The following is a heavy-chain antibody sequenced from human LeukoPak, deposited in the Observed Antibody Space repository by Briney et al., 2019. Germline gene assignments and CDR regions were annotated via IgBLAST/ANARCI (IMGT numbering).Heavy chain of an antibody. CDR1: GGSISTSNYY. V-gene: IGHV4-39*07. CDR3: ARASIGYSYGPGF. CDR2: IFYSGST. J-gene: IGHJ4*02. D-gene: IGHD5-18*01. Sequence: SETLSLTCSLSGGSISTSNYYWGWIRQPPGKGLEWIGNIFYSGSTYYSPSLKSRVTISVDTSKNQFSLKLSSVTAADTAVYYCARASIGYSYGPGFWGQGTLVTVSS.